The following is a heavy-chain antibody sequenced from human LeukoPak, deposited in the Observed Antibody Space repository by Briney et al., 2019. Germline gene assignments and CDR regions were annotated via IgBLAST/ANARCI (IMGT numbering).Heavy chain of an antibody. CDR3: AKGYSGYVDY. Sequence: PGRSLRLSCAASGFTFRNYGMHWVRQAPGKGLEWVAIIWYDGSKNYYADSVKGRFTISRDNFNNTLYLQMNSLRAEDTAVYYCAKGYSGYVDYWGQGTLVTVSS. D-gene: IGHD5-12*01. J-gene: IGHJ4*02. V-gene: IGHV3-33*03. CDR2: IWYDGSKN. CDR1: GFTFRNYG.